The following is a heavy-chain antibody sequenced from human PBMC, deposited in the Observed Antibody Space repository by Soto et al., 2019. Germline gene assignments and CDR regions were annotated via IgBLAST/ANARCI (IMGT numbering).Heavy chain of an antibody. CDR1: GFTFSAYN. CDR3: AKRFGYEPGPFDY. CDR2: ISGDGAIT. V-gene: IGHV3-23*01. Sequence: DVQLWESGGGLVQPGGSLRLSCEASGFTFSAYNMMWVRQAPGKGLEWVSLISGDGAITYYADSVKGRFAIFRDNSRNRLDLELHSLRAEDTAIYYCAKRFGYEPGPFDYWGRGTLVTVSS. D-gene: IGHD5-18*01. J-gene: IGHJ4*02.